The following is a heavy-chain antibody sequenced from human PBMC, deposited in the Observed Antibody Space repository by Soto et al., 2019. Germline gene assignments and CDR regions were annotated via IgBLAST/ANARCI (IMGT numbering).Heavy chain of an antibody. CDR1: GFTFSSYA. CDR2: ISYDGSNK. CDR3: ARVLYRYSSSLSMDV. Sequence: SLRLSCAASGFTFSSYAMHGVRQAPGKGLEWVAVISYDGSNKYYADSVKGRFTISRDNSKNTLYLQMNSLRAEDTAVYYCARVLYRYSSSLSMDVWGQGTTVTVSS. D-gene: IGHD6-6*01. V-gene: IGHV3-30-3*01. J-gene: IGHJ6*02.